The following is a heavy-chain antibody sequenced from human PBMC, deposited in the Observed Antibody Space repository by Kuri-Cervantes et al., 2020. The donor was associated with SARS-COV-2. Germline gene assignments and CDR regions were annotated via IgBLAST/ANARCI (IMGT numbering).Heavy chain of an antibody. CDR3: SLSSSSVYYYYMDV. Sequence: GESLKISCAASGFTFSSYNMNWVRQAPGKGLEWVSAISGSGGSTYYADSVKGRFTISRDNSKNTLYLQMNSLRAEDTAVYYCSLSSSSVYYYYMDVWGKGTTVTVSS. V-gene: IGHV3-23*01. CDR2: ISGSGGST. D-gene: IGHD6-13*01. J-gene: IGHJ6*03. CDR1: GFTFSSYN.